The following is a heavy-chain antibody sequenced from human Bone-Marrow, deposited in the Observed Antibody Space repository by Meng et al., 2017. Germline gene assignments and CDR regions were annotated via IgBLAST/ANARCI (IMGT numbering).Heavy chain of an antibody. Sequence: SETLSLTCAVSGGSFSGYYWSWIRQPPGKGLEWIGEINHNGSTNYNPSLKSRVTISVDTSKNQFSLKLSSVTAADTAVYYCSRGQQGLVMYNWFDPWGQGTLVTVSS. CDR2: INHNGST. D-gene: IGHD6-19*01. CDR3: SRGQQGLVMYNWFDP. J-gene: IGHJ5*02. V-gene: IGHV4-34*01. CDR1: GGSFSGYY.